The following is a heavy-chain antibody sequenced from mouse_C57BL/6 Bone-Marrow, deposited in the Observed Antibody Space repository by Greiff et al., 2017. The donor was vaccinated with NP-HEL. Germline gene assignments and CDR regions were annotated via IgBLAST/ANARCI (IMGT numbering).Heavy chain of an antibody. Sequence: QVQLQQSGAELVRPGASVKLSCKASGYTFTDYYINWVKQRPGQGLEWIARIYPGSGNTYYNEKFKGKATLTAEKSSSTAYMQLSSLTSEDSAVYFCARWLRRYYYAMDYWGQGTSVTVSS. V-gene: IGHV1-76*01. J-gene: IGHJ4*01. CDR1: GYTFTDYY. CDR3: ARWLRRYYYAMDY. D-gene: IGHD2-2*01. CDR2: IYPGSGNT.